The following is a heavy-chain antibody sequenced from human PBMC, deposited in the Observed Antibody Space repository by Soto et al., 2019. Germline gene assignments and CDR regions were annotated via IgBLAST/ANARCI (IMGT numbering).Heavy chain of an antibody. J-gene: IGHJ4*02. D-gene: IGHD5-12*01. V-gene: IGHV3-23*01. CDR1: EFTFSTYG. Sequence: EVQLLESGGGLVQPGGSLRLSCAASEFTFSTYGMTWVRQGPGKGPEYVSSISDSGGGTYYADSVKGRFTISRDNSKNTVFLQMNSLRAEDTAVYYCAKGGSTDGYRWGRGTLVTVSS. CDR2: ISDSGGGT. CDR3: AKGGSTDGYR.